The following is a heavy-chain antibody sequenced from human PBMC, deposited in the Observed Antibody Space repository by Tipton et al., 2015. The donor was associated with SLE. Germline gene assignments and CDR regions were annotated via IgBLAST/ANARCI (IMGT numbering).Heavy chain of an antibody. CDR3: ARGGSYWAPFDY. V-gene: IGHV4-59*01. D-gene: IGHD1-26*01. J-gene: IGHJ4*02. CDR1: GGSISSYY. CDR2: IYYSGNT. Sequence: TLSLTCTVSGGSISSYYWSWIRQPPGKGLEWIGYIYYSGNTNYNPSLKSRVTISVDTSKNQFSLKLSSVTAADTAVYYCARGGSYWAPFDYWGQGTLVTVSS.